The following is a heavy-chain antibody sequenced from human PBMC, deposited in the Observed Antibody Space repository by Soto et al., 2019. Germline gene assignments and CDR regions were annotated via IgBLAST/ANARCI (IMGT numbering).Heavy chain of an antibody. Sequence: GGSLRLSCAAAGFTLSIYAMSWVRQAPGKGLEWVSAISGSGGSTYYADSVKGRFTISRDNSKNTLYLQMNSLRAEDTAVYYCAKAYNVLRYFDWLPYFDYWGQGTLVTVSS. CDR2: ISGSGGST. CDR1: GFTLSIYA. V-gene: IGHV3-23*01. CDR3: AKAYNVLRYFDWLPYFDY. D-gene: IGHD3-9*01. J-gene: IGHJ4*02.